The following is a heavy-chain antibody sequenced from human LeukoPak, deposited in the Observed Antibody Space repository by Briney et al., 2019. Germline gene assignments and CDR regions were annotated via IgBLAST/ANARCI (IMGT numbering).Heavy chain of an antibody. D-gene: IGHD3-10*01. CDR3: AQDIPIERIQGFGPGS. CDR1: GFTFSNFG. Sequence: GGPLRLSCVVSGFTFSNFGMHWVRQAPGKGLEWVAFMQHDGIDKFYADSVKGRFTISRDNSKSTLFLQMNSLTTEDTALYFCAQDIPIERIQGFGPGSWGQGTLVTVSS. CDR2: MQHDGIDK. V-gene: IGHV3-30*02. J-gene: IGHJ5*02.